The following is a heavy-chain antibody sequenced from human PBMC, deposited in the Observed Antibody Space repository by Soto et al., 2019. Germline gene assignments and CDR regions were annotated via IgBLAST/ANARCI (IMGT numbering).Heavy chain of an antibody. V-gene: IGHV4-59*01. J-gene: IGHJ3*02. CDR1: GGSISSYY. CDR2: IYYSGST. D-gene: IGHD2-15*01. CDR3: ARGYCSGGSGLIDAFDI. Sequence: PSETLSLTCTVSGGSISSYYWSWIRPPPGKGLEWIGYIYYSGSTNYNPSLKSRVTISVDTSKNQFSLKLSSVTAADTAVYYCARGYCSGGSGLIDAFDIWGQGTMVTVSS.